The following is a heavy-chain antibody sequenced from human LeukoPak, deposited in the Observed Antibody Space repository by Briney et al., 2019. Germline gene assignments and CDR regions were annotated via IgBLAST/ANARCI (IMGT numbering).Heavy chain of an antibody. V-gene: IGHV1-18*01. CDR2: ISAYNGNT. Sequence: ASVTVSFKASGYTFTSYGISWVRQAPGQGLEWMGWISAYNGNTNYAQKLQGRVTMTTDTSTGTAYMELRSLRSDDTAVYYCARLFGELLEPYYFDYWGQGTLVTVSS. J-gene: IGHJ4*02. D-gene: IGHD3-10*02. CDR3: ARLFGELLEPYYFDY. CDR1: GYTFTSYG.